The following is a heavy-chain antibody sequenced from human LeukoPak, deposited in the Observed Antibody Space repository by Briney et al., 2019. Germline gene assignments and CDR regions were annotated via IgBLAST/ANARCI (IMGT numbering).Heavy chain of an antibody. CDR2: IYYSGST. D-gene: IGHD5-12*01. V-gene: IGHV4-59*08. Sequence: PSETLSLTCTVSGGSISSYYWSWIRQPPGKGLEWIGYIYYSGSTNYNPSLKSRAAMSVDTSKNQFSLQLRSVTAADTAVYYCARLNSGYEDYYFDDWGQGTLVTVSS. CDR3: ARLNSGYEDYYFDD. CDR1: GGSISSYY. J-gene: IGHJ4*02.